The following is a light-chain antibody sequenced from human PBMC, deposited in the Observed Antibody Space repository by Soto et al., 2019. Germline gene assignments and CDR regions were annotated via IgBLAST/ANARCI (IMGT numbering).Light chain of an antibody. V-gene: IGLV2-14*01. CDR3: SSYTSSSTVV. J-gene: IGLJ2*01. CDR1: RGDVGGYNY. Sequence: QPVLTQPASVSGSPGQSITISCTGTRGDVGGYNYVSWYQQHPGKAPKLMIYEVSNRPSGVSNRFSGSKSGNTASLTISGLQAEDEADYYCSSYTSSSTVVFGGGTKLTVL. CDR2: EVS.